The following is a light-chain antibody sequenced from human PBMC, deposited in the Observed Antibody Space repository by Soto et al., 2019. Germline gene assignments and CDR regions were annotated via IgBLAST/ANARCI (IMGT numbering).Light chain of an antibody. CDR1: SSDVGGYNY. V-gene: IGLV2-14*01. J-gene: IGLJ1*01. CDR3: SSYTTTNTYV. CDR2: EVS. Sequence: QSARTQPACVSGSPGQSITVSCTGTSSDVGGYNYVSWSQQHPGKAPKLMIYEVSNRPSGVSNRFSGSKSGNTASLTISGLQAEDEADYYCSSYTTTNTYVFGTGTKVTVL.